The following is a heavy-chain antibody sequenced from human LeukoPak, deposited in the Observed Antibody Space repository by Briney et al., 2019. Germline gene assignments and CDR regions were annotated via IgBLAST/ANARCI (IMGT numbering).Heavy chain of an antibody. J-gene: IGHJ4*02. CDR3: AKDHGGPIVVVPAFDY. Sequence: GGSLRLSCAASGFTFSSYAMSWVRQAPGKGLEWVSAISGSGGSTYCADSVKGRFTISRDNSKNTLYLQMNSLRAEDTAVYYCAKDHGGPIVVVPAFDYWGQGTLVTVSS. CDR2: ISGSGGST. CDR1: GFTFSSYA. V-gene: IGHV3-23*01. D-gene: IGHD2-2*01.